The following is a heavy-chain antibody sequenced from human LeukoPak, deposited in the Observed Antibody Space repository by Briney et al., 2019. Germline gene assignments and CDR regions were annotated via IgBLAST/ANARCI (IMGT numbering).Heavy chain of an antibody. CDR1: GDSISSGDYY. Sequence: KTSQTLSLTCTVSGDSISSGDYYWSWIRQPAGKGLEWIGRISSSGSTNYNPSLKSRVTISVDTSKNQFSLKLSSVTAADTAVYYCARVSGNGSGSYEAKNWFDPWGQGTLVTASS. CDR3: ARVSGNGSGSYEAKNWFDP. CDR2: ISSSGST. D-gene: IGHD3-10*01. J-gene: IGHJ5*02. V-gene: IGHV4-61*02.